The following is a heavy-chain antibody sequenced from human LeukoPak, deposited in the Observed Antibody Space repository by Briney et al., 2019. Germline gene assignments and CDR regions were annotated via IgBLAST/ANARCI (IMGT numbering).Heavy chain of an antibody. CDR1: GYTFTGYY. CDR2: IYPYSGDT. D-gene: IGHD6-6*01. CDR3: ARDRNSGSSLDI. V-gene: IGHV1-2*02. Sequence: ASVTVSCKASGYTFTGYYIHWVRQAPGQGLEWMGWIYPYSGDTNYAQNFQGRVTMTRDTSISTAYMELSSLKSDDTAVYYCARDRNSGSSLDIWGQGTILTVSS. J-gene: IGHJ3*02.